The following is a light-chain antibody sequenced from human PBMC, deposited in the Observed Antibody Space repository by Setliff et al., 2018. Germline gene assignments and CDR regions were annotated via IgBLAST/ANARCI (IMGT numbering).Light chain of an antibody. Sequence: DIVMTQSPDSLAVSLGERATSHCNSSHSILYTPHNRDYLAWYQQKAGQPPRLLIYWASTRASVVPDRFSGSGSGTDFTLTISSLQAADVAIYYCQQYYTTPPLTFGGWTKVDSK. CDR1: HSILYTPHNRDY. CDR2: WAS. V-gene: IGKV4-1*01. J-gene: IGKJ4*01. CDR3: QQYYTTPPLT.